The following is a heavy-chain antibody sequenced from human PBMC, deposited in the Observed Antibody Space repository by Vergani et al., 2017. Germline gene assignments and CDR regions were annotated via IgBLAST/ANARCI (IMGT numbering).Heavy chain of an antibody. CDR2: IKQDGSEK. D-gene: IGHD3-3*01. CDR3: ARIRFLEWLPSSTTGSGWFDP. Sequence: EVQLVESGGGLVQPGGSLRLSCAASGFTFSSYWMSWVRQAPGKGLEWVANIKQDGSEKYYVDSVKGRFTISRDNAKNSLYLQMNSLRAEDTAVYYCARIRFLEWLPSSTTGSGWFDPWGQGTLVTVSS. J-gene: IGHJ5*02. CDR1: GFTFSSYW. V-gene: IGHV3-7*03.